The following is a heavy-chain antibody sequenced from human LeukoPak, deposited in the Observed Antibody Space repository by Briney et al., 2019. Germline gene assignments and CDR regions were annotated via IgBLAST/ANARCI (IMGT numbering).Heavy chain of an antibody. CDR2: ISGSGGST. D-gene: IGHD1-26*01. V-gene: IGHV3-23*01. CDR3: AKIAETSGTYGQGFDY. J-gene: IGHJ4*02. Sequence: GGSLRLSCAASGFTFSSYAMSWVRQAPGKGLEWVSAISGSGGSTYYADSVKGRFTISRDNSKNTLYLQMNSLRVEDTAVYYCAKIAETSGTYGQGFDYWGQGTLVTVSS. CDR1: GFTFSSYA.